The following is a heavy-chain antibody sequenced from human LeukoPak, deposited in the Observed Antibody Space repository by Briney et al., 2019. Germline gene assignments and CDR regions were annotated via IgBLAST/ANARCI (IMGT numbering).Heavy chain of an antibody. J-gene: IGHJ3*02. CDR2: LNSDGSST. Sequence: PGGSLSLSCAASGFTFSSYWMHCVRQAQGLGLVLVSRLNSDGSSTSYADSVKGRFTISRDNAKNTLYLQMNSLRAEDTAVYYCARDQRRPAPETFDIWGQGTMVTVSS. CDR3: ARDQRRPAPETFDI. CDR1: GFTFSSYW. V-gene: IGHV3-74*01.